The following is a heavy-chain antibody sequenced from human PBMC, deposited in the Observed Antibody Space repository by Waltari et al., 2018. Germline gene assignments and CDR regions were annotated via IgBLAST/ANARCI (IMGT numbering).Heavy chain of an antibody. J-gene: IGHJ4*02. CDR1: GLGFSNYW. Sequence: EVQLVESGGGLAQPGGSLRRSCAASGLGFSNYWRTWVRQASGKGPEWVANIKQDGSEKYYMDSVKGRFTISRDNAKNSLYLQMNNLRVEDTAVYYCTRGGRDSSWYWRDWGQGTLVTVSS. CDR3: TRGGRDSSWYWRD. D-gene: IGHD6-13*01. V-gene: IGHV3-7*01. CDR2: IKQDGSEK.